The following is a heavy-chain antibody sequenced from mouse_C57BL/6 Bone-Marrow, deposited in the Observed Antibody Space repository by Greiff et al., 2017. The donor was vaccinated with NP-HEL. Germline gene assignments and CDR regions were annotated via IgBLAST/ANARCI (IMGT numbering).Heavy chain of an antibody. V-gene: IGHV3-8*01. CDR1: GYSIPSDY. D-gene: IGHD2-14*01. CDR2: ISYSGST. J-gene: IGHJ4*01. CDR3: ARRVRGAMDY. Sequence: VQLQQSGPGLAKPSQTLSLTCSVTGYSIPSDYWNWIRKFPGNKLEYMGYISYSGSTYYNPSLKSRISITRDTSKNQYYLQLNSVTTEDTATYYCARRVRGAMDYWGQGTSVTVSS.